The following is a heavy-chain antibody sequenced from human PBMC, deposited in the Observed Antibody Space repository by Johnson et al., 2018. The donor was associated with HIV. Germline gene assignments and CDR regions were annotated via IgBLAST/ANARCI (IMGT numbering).Heavy chain of an antibody. Sequence: QEQLVESGGGLVQPGGSLRLSCAASGFTFSSYAMHWVRQAPGKGLEYVSAISGSGDTAYYADSVKGRFTISRDNSKNMVYLQMNSLRPEDTAVYYCARDGRDLVTRGLLGLRWAMWG. CDR1: GFTFSSYA. CDR2: ISGSGDTA. CDR3: ARDGRDLVTRGLLGLRWAM. J-gene: IGHJ1*01. V-gene: IGHV3-64*04. D-gene: IGHD3-9*01.